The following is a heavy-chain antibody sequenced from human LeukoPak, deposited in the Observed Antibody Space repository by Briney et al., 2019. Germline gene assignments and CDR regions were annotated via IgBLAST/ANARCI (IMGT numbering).Heavy chain of an antibody. V-gene: IGHV4-39*07. D-gene: IGHD7-27*01. CDR3: VRSSELGTPCYFDI. Sequence: SETLSLTCTVSGGSIRSSYYYWGWIRQPPGKGLEWIGEIYHSGSTKYSSSLRSRVSISVDESKNQFSLRVSSVTAADTAVYFCVRSSELGTPCYFDIWGQGTLVSVSS. CDR2: IYHSGST. CDR1: GGSIRSSYYY. J-gene: IGHJ4*02.